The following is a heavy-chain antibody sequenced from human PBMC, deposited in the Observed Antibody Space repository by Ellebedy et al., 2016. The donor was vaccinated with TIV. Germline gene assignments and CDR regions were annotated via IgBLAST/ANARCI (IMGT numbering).Heavy chain of an antibody. D-gene: IGHD6-13*01. CDR2: IYQDGSNQ. V-gene: IGHV3-7*01. J-gene: IGHJ4*02. CDR1: GFSFRSYW. CDR3: ARPAATYSSSWYDFDC. Sequence: GESLKISYVASGFSFRSYWMSWVRQAPGKGLEWVANIYQDGSNQYYVDSVKGRFTISRDNTKNSLYLEMSSLRVEDTAIYYCARPAATYSSSWYDFDCWGQGTLVTVSS.